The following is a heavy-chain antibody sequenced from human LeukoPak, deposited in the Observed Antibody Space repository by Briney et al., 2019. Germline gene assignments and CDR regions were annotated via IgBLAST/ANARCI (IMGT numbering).Heavy chain of an antibody. J-gene: IGHJ4*02. CDR1: GGSFSSGSYY. CDR3: ARGGGDWGFHQSDY. CDR2: IYTSGST. V-gene: IGHV4-61*02. D-gene: IGHD2-21*01. Sequence: PSETLSLTCTVSGGSFSSGSYYWSWIRQPGGKGLEWIGRIYTSGSTNYNPSLKSRVTISVDTSKNQFSLKLSSVTAADTAVYYCARGGGDWGFHQSDYWGQGTLVTVSS.